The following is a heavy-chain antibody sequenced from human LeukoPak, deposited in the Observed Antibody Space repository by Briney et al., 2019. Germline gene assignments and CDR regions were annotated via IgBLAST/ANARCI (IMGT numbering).Heavy chain of an antibody. CDR3: AKAKIAAAGLFDY. CDR2: ITGTGGDT. Sequence: PGGSLRLSCAASGFTFDSYAMSWVRQAPGKGLEWVSFITGTGGDTYYADSVKGRFTISRDNSKKILYLQMNSLRAEDTAVYYCAKAKIAAAGLFDYWGQGTLVTVSS. D-gene: IGHD6-13*01. CDR1: GFTFDSYA. V-gene: IGHV3-23*01. J-gene: IGHJ4*02.